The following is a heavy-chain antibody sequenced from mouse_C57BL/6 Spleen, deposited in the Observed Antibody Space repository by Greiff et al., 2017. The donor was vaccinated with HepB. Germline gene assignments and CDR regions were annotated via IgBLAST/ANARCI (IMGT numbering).Heavy chain of an antibody. CDR2: IYPGDGDT. CDR3: ARGGGAMDY. V-gene: IGHV1-82*01. Sequence: QVQLKQSGPELVKPGASVKISCKASGYAFSSSWMNWVKQRPGKGLEWIGRIYPGDGDTNYNGKFKGKATLTADKSSSTAYMQRSSLTSEDSAVYFCARGGGAMDYWGQGTSVTVSS. CDR1: GYAFSSSW. J-gene: IGHJ4*01.